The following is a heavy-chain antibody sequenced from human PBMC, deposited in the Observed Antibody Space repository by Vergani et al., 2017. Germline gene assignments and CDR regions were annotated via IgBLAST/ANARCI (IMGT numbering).Heavy chain of an antibody. CDR1: GGSISSGDYY. D-gene: IGHD6-13*01. J-gene: IGHJ5*02. V-gene: IGHV4-30-4*08. CDR2: IYYSGST. Sequence: QVQLQESGPGLVKPSQTLSLTCTVSGGSISSGDYYWSWIRQPPGKGLEWIGYIYYSGSTYYNPSLKIRVTISVDTSKNQFSLKLSSVTAADTAVYYCAREVIAAAGTAPWFDPWGQGTLVTVSS. CDR3: AREVIAAAGTAPWFDP.